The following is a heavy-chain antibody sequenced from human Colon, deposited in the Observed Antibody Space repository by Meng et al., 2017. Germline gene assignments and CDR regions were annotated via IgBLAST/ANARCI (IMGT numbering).Heavy chain of an antibody. V-gene: IGHV1-2*06. D-gene: IGHD2-21*02. Sequence: QGQLVQSGAEGKKPGASVTVSCKASGYTLTGHYMHWGRQAPGQGLEWMGRINPDRGDTNYAQKFQGRVTLTRDTSINTAYMELTGLRSDDTAVYYCAKIHLGDSGLDYWGQGTLVTVSS. CDR2: INPDRGDT. CDR3: AKIHLGDSGLDY. J-gene: IGHJ4*02. CDR1: GYTLTGHY.